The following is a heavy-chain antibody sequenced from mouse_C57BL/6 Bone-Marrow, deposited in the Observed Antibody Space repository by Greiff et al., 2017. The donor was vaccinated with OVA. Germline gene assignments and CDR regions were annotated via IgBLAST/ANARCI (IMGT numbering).Heavy chain of an antibody. J-gene: IGHJ3*01. CDR3: ARPIYYGNYAWFAY. V-gene: IGHV5-15*01. CDR1: GFTFSDYG. Sequence: EVKLVESGGGLVQPGGSLKLSCAASGFTFSDYGMAWVRQAPRKGPEWVAFISNLAYSIYYADTVTGRFTISREHAKNSLYLEMSRRRSEDTAVYYCARPIYYGNYAWFAYWGQGTLVTVSA. CDR2: ISNLAYSI. D-gene: IGHD2-1*01.